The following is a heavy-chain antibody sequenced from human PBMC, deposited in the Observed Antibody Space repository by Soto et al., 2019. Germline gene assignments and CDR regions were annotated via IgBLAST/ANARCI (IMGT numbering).Heavy chain of an antibody. Sequence: SVKVSCKASGGTFSSYAISWVRQAPGQGLEWMGGIIRIFGTATYAQKFQGTVPMTADESTSTAYMELSSLRSEHRAVYYCARDVLGGAIFRYSGSRGALDYWFQRTMVTVSS. D-gene: IGHD3-3*01. V-gene: IGHV1-69*13. J-gene: IGHJ4*02. CDR1: GGTFSSYA. CDR2: IIRIFGTA. CDR3: ARDVLGGAIFRYSGSRGALDY.